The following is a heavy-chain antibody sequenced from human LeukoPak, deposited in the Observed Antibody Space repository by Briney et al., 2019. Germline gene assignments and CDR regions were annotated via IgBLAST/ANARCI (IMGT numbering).Heavy chain of an antibody. D-gene: IGHD3-9*01. Sequence: SETLSLTCTVSGGSISSGGYYWSWIRQPPGKGPEWIGYIYHSGSTYYNPSLKSRVTISVDRSKNQFSLKLSSVTAADTAVYYCASVKPHYDILTGYFYRGYFDYWGQGTLVTVSS. J-gene: IGHJ4*02. V-gene: IGHV4-30-2*01. CDR3: ASVKPHYDILTGYFYRGYFDY. CDR1: GGSISSGGYY. CDR2: IYHSGST.